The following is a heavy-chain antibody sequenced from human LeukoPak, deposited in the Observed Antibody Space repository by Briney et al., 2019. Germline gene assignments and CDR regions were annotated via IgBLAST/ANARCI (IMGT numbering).Heavy chain of an antibody. CDR2: ISSSSSTI. V-gene: IGHV3-48*03. Sequence: PGGSLRLSCAASGFTFSSYEMNWVRQAPGKGLEWVSYISSSSSTIYYADSVKGRFTISRDNAKNSLYLQMNSLRAEDTAVYYCARDRWEMAAEIWGQGTLVTVSS. J-gene: IGHJ4*02. D-gene: IGHD5-24*01. CDR3: ARDRWEMAAEI. CDR1: GFTFSSYE.